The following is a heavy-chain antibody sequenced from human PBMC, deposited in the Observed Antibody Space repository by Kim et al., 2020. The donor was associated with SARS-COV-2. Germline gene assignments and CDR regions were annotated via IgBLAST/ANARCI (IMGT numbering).Heavy chain of an antibody. V-gene: IGHV1-18*01. CDR3: ARGGPSRTGTWPDLDY. CDR1: GYTFTSYG. D-gene: IGHD1-1*01. CDR2: ISAYNGNT. J-gene: IGHJ4*02. Sequence: ASVKVSCKASGYTFTSYGISWVRQAPGQGLEWMGWISAYNGNTNYAQKLQGRVTMTTDTSTSTAYMERRSLRSDDTAVYYCARGGPSRTGTWPDLDYWGQGTLVTVSS.